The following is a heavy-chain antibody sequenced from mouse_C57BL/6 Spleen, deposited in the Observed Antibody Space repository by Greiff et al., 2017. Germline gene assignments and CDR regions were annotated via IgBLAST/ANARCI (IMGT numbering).Heavy chain of an antibody. Sequence: EVQGVESGGGLVKPGGSLKLSCAASGFTFSSYAMSWVRQTPEKRLEWVATISDGGSYTYYPDNVKGRFTISRDNAKNNLYLQMSHLKSEDTAMYYCARPDGYFFFDYWGQGTTLTVSS. CDR1: GFTFSSYA. J-gene: IGHJ2*01. CDR2: ISDGGSYT. D-gene: IGHD2-3*01. CDR3: ARPDGYFFFDY. V-gene: IGHV5-4*01.